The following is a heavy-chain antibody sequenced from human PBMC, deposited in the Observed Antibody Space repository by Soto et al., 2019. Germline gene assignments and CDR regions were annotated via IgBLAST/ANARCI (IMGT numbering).Heavy chain of an antibody. Sequence: ASVKVSCKASGYTFTRSGISWVRQAPGQGLEWMGWISTYNGDTNYAQKFQGRVTITADESTTTAYMELSSLISEDTAVYYCARVQAVPGIYNYYGLDVWGQGTTVTVSS. CDR3: ARVQAVPGIYNYYGLDV. CDR1: GYTFTRSG. J-gene: IGHJ6*02. CDR2: ISTYNGDT. D-gene: IGHD6-19*01. V-gene: IGHV1-18*01.